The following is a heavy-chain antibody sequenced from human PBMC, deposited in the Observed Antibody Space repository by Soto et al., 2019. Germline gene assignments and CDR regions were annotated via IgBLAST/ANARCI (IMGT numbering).Heavy chain of an antibody. D-gene: IGHD4-4*01. Sequence: GGSPGLGCAASGFTFSNYSVNWVRQNPGKGLEWVSSISGSGNYTHYADFLRGRFTISRDNAKTSLYLQMNSLRAEDTAVYYCAGEGINNYNEYYFDSWGQGTVVTVSS. CDR3: AGEGINNYNEYYFDS. V-gene: IGHV3-21*01. CDR2: ISGSGNYT. CDR1: GFTFSNYS. J-gene: IGHJ4*02.